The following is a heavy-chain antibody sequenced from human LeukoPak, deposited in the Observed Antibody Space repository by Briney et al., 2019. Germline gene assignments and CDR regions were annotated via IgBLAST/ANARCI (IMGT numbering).Heavy chain of an antibody. Sequence: ASVNDSCQASGYTFTNYYMQWLRPTPGQGLEWLGIINHSDGSTSYPQTFHGRVTMTMETSTSTDYMQLSSQRSDEPAVHIFQRNGVGGWGSYYNPLKNWGRGTLVTVS. V-gene: IGHV1-46*01. D-gene: IGHD3-10*01. CDR3: QRNGVGGWGSYYNPLKN. CDR1: GYTFTNYY. CDR2: INHSDGST. J-gene: IGHJ1*01.